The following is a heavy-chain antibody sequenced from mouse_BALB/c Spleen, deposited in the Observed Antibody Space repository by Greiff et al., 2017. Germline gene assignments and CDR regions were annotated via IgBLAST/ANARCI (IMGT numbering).Heavy chain of an antibody. CDR1: GYSITSDYA. Sequence: EVQLQESGPGLVKPSQSLSLTCTVTGYSITSDYAWNWIRQFPGNKLEWMGYISYSGSTSYNPSLKSRISITRDTSKNQFFLQLNSVTTEDTATYYCARSLNYAWFAYWGQGTLVTVSA. V-gene: IGHV3-2*02. CDR3: ARSLNYAWFAY. CDR2: ISYSGST. D-gene: IGHD1-2*01. J-gene: IGHJ3*01.